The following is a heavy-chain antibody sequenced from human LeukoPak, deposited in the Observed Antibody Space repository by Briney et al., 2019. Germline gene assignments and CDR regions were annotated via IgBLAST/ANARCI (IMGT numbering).Heavy chain of an antibody. CDR2: IYYSGST. V-gene: IGHV4-30-4*08. CDR1: GGSISSGDYY. D-gene: IGHD6-13*01. CDR3: ARGQEGYSSSWYWFDP. J-gene: IGHJ5*02. Sequence: SETLSLTCTVSGGSISSGDYYWSWIRQPPGKGLEWIGYIYYSGSTYYNPSLKSRVTISVDTSKNQFSLKLSSVTAADTAVYYCARGQEGYSSSWYWFDPWGQGTLVTVSS.